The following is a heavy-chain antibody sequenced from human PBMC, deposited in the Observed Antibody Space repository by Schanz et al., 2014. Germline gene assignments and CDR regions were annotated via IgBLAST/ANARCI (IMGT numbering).Heavy chain of an antibody. D-gene: IGHD2-21*01. J-gene: IGHJ4*02. CDR2: ISGSGGDT. V-gene: IGHV3-23*04. CDR1: GFTFSRHA. CDR3: AKGQLLSYYFDY. Sequence: VELVESGGGVVQPGRSLRLSCAASGFTFSRHAMHWVRQAAGKGLEWVAAISGSGGDTYYADSVKGRFTISRDNSKNTLYLQMNSLRAEDTAVYYCAKGQLLSYYFDYWGQGTLVTVSS.